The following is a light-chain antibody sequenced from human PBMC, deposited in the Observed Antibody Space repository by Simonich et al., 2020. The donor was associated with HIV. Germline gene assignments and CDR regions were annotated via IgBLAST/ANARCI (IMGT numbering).Light chain of an antibody. CDR2: EDT. CDR1: ALSKKY. Sequence: SYELTQPPSVSVSPGQTARITCSGDALSKKYAFWYQQRSGQAPVLVIFEDTKRPSGIPARFSGSSSGTVATLTISGAQVEDEADYYCYSTDSSDNHLWVFGGGTKLTVL. CDR3: YSTDSSDNHLWV. V-gene: IGLV3-10*01. J-gene: IGLJ3*02.